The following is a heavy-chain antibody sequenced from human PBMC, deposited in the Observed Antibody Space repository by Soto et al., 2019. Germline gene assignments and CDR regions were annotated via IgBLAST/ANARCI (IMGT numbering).Heavy chain of an antibody. V-gene: IGHV4-59*11. Sequence: QVQLQESGPGLVKPSETLSLTCTVSGGSINNHYWSWIRQPPGKGLEWIGYIYYSGTTNYNPSLKVRVTISVDTSKNQFSLNLTSLTAADTATYYCARANWYCEYWCQGTLVTGSS. J-gene: IGHJ4*02. D-gene: IGHD2-8*01. CDR2: IYYSGTT. CDR1: GGSINNHY. CDR3: ARANWYCEY.